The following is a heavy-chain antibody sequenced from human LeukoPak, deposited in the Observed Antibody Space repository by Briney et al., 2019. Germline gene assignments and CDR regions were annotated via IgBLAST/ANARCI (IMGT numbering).Heavy chain of an antibody. D-gene: IGHD6-19*01. CDR2: VQTKANSYAT. CDR3: TTYRSGHY. Sequence: PGGSLKLSCAASGFTFSASDVHWVRQASGKRLEWVGRVQTKANSYATAYAASLKGRFTISRDDSANTAYLQMNSLRTEDTALYYCTTYRSGHYWGQGTLVTVSS. V-gene: IGHV3-73*01. J-gene: IGHJ4*02. CDR1: GFTFSASD.